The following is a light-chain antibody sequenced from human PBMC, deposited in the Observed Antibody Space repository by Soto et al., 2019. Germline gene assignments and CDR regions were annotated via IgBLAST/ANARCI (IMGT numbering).Light chain of an antibody. CDR2: KAS. CDR1: QNIGDW. J-gene: IGKJ1*01. CDR3: QQYYDYSWT. V-gene: IGKV1-5*03. Sequence: DIQMTQSPSTLSASIGDRVTITCRASQNIGDWLAWFQQKPGKAPKLLIYKASSLESGVPSTFSGFASGTDFSLTISSLQPDDFATYYCQQYYDYSWTFGQGTKVEIK.